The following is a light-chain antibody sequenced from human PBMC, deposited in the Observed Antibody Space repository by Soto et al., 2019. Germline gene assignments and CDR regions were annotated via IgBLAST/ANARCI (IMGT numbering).Light chain of an antibody. J-gene: IGLJ1*01. CDR3: SSYSDTNICV. CDR2: DVS. Sequence: QSVLTQPASVSGSPGQSITISCTGTSSDVGGYNHVSWYQQHPGKAPKLMIYDVSNRPSGVSNRFFGSKSGNTASLTVSGLQAVDEADYYCSSYSDTNICVFGTGTKVTVL. V-gene: IGLV2-14*03. CDR1: SSDVGGYNH.